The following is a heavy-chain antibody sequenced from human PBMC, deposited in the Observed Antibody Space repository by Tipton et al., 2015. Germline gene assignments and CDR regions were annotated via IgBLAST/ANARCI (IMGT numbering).Heavy chain of an antibody. J-gene: IGHJ4*02. CDR3: ARDAGYSTSWYPGY. CDR1: GFTFSTSA. CDR2: LWYDGNTE. V-gene: IGHV3-33*08. D-gene: IGHD6-13*01. Sequence: SLRLSCAASGFTFSTSAMTWVRQAPGKGLEWVAVLWYDGNTESYADSVRGRFTISRDNSKNTLYLQMNSLTDDDTAIYYCARDAGYSTSWYPGYWGQGTLVTVSS.